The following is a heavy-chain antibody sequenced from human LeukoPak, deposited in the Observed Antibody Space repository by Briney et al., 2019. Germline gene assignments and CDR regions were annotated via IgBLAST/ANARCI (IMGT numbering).Heavy chain of an antibody. CDR2: ISSSSSYI. J-gene: IGHJ4*02. Sequence: GGSLRLSCAASGFTFSSYSMNWVRRAPGKGLEWVSSISSSSSYIYYADSVKGRFTISRDNAKNSLYLQMNSLRAQDTAVYYCARDIEYSGSLYFDYWGQGTLVTVSS. D-gene: IGHD1-26*01. V-gene: IGHV3-21*01. CDR1: GFTFSSYS. CDR3: ARDIEYSGSLYFDY.